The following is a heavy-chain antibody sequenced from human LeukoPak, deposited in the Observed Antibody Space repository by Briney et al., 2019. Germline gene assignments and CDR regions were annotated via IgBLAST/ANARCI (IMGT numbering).Heavy chain of an antibody. J-gene: IGHJ6*02. Sequence: KPGGSLRLSCAGSGFSFTEYYMTWIRQTPGKGLEWLSHISSSGTIIYYADSVKGRFTISRDNAKNSLFSQMNSLRAEDTAVYFCAREGQLLLDGYYAMDVWGQGTTVTVTS. CDR2: ISSSGTII. CDR1: GFSFTEYY. D-gene: IGHD2-2*01. CDR3: AREGQLLLDGYYAMDV. V-gene: IGHV3-11*01.